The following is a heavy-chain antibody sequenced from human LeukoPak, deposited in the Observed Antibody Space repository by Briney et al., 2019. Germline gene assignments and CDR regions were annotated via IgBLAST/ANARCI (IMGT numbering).Heavy chain of an antibody. V-gene: IGHV1-69*13. D-gene: IGHD3-10*01. Sequence: ASVKVSCKASGGTFSSYAISWVRQAPGQGLEWMGGIIPIFGTANYAQKFQGRVTITADESTSTAYMELSSLRSEDTAVYYCTRAPFNRITMVRGVIGWFDPWGQGTLVTVSS. CDR3: TRAPFNRITMVRGVIGWFDP. J-gene: IGHJ5*02. CDR1: GGTFSSYA. CDR2: IIPIFGTA.